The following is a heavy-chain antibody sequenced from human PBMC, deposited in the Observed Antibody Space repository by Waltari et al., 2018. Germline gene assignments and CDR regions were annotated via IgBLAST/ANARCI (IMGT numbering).Heavy chain of an antibody. Sequence: QVQLQQWGAGLLKPSETLSLTCAVYGGSFSGYYWSWIRQPPGKGLEWIGEINHSGSTNYNPSLKSRVTISVDTSKNQFSLKLSSVTAADTAVYYCARFPHGATMVRGANYYYYGMDVWGQGTTVTVSS. CDR3: ARFPHGATMVRGANYYYYGMDV. D-gene: IGHD3-10*01. V-gene: IGHV4-34*01. CDR1: GGSFSGYY. J-gene: IGHJ6*02. CDR2: INHSGST.